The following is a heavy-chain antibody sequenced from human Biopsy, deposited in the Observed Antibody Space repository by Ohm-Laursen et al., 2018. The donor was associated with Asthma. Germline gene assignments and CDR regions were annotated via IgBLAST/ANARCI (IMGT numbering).Heavy chain of an antibody. CDR1: PGSISDYW. J-gene: IGHJ4*02. D-gene: IGHD6-13*01. V-gene: IGHV4-59*01. CDR2: VYSTGST. CDR3: ARATSTWSQSGPRYFDH. Sequence: SETLSLTCTVSPGSISDYWWNWIRQFPGKGLEWIGYVYSTGSTMYNPSLKSRVTISVDTSINQVSLKLSSVTAADTAVYYCARATSTWSQSGPRYFDHWGQGALVTVSS.